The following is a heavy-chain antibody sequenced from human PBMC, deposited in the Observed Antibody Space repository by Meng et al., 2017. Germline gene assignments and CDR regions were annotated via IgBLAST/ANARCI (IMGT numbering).Heavy chain of an antibody. D-gene: IGHD6-19*01. CDR2: INPNSGGT. V-gene: IGHV1-2*06. CDR1: GDTFPGYS. CDR3: AREIAVAGNVYFDY. Sequence: VELVQSGAEEKNPGASVKVSCKAPGDTFPGYSLHGVRQAPGQGLEWMGRINPNSGGTNYAQKFQGRVNMTRDTSISTAYMELRRLRSDDTAVYYCAREIAVAGNVYFDYWGQGTLVTVSS. J-gene: IGHJ4*02.